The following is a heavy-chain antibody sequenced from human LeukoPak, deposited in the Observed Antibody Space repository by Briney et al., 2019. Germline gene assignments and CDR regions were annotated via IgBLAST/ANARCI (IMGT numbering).Heavy chain of an antibody. CDR1: GFAFSVYW. D-gene: IGHD6-19*01. V-gene: IGHV3-33*06. CDR3: AKDMTIAVAGVLLLFSPPDS. Sequence: PGGSLRLSCAASGFAFSVYWMSWARQAPGKGLEWVAVIWYDGSNRFYTDSVKGRFTVSRDNANNTLYLQMNSLTAEDTAVYYCAKDMTIAVAGVLLLFSPPDSWGQGTLVTVSS. CDR2: IWYDGSNR. J-gene: IGHJ4*02.